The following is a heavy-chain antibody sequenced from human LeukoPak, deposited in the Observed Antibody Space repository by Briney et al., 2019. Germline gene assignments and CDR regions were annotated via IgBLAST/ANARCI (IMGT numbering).Heavy chain of an antibody. V-gene: IGHV1-18*01. CDR3: ARLIGYCSSTSCDTRIHFDY. J-gene: IGHJ4*02. CDR2: ISAYNGNT. CDR1: GYTFTSYG. Sequence: ASVKVSCKASGYTFTSYGISWVRQAPGQGLEWMGWISAYNGNTNYAQKLQGRVTMTTDTSTSTAYMELRSLRSGDTAVYYCARLIGYCSSTSCDTRIHFDYWGRGTLVTVSS. D-gene: IGHD2-2*01.